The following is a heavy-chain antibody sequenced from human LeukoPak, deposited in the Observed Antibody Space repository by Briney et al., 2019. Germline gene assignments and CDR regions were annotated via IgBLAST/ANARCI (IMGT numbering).Heavy chain of an antibody. D-gene: IGHD6-19*01. CDR1: GYTFTSYY. V-gene: IGHV1-2*02. Sequence: ASVKVSCKASGYTFTSYYMHWVRQAPGQGLEWMGWINPNSGGTNYAQKFQGRVTMTRDTSISTAYMELSRLRSGDTAVYYCARSAVAVHDAFDIWGQGTMVTVSS. J-gene: IGHJ3*02. CDR3: ARSAVAVHDAFDI. CDR2: INPNSGGT.